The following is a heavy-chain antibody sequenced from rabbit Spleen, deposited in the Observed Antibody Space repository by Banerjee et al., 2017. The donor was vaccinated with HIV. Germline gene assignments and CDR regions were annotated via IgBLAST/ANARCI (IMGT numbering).Heavy chain of an antibody. D-gene: IGHD1-1*01. Sequence: QSLEESGGDLVKPGASLTLTCTASGVSFSSSSYMCWVRQAPGKGLEWIACIDSGSSGFTYFATWAKGRFTISKTSSPTVTLQMTRLTAADTAPYFCARDTSSSFSSYGLALWGPGTLVT. CDR2: IDSGSSGFT. CDR3: ARDTSSSFSSYGLAL. CDR1: GVSFSSSSY. J-gene: IGHJ6*01. V-gene: IGHV1S40*01.